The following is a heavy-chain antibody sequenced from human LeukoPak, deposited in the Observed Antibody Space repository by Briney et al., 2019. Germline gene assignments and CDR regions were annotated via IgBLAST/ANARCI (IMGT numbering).Heavy chain of an antibody. CDR3: ARTFGDQGDY. CDR1: GGSISSYY. D-gene: IGHD4-17*01. V-gene: IGHV4-59*12. CDR2: IYYSGST. Sequence: SETLSLTCTVSGGSISSYYWSWIRQPPGKGLEWIGYIYYSGSTNYNPSLKSRVTISVDKSKNQFSLKLSSVTAADTAVYYCARTFGDQGDYWGQGTLVTVSS. J-gene: IGHJ4*02.